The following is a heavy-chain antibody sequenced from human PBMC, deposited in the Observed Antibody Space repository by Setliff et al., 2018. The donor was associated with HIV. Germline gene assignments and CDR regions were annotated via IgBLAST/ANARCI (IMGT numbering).Heavy chain of an antibody. CDR1: RFSFSTSW. CDR2: ISTTGSTI. J-gene: IGHJ1*01. V-gene: IGHV3-48*04. CDR3: AKAFGGYPNPIEYPQH. D-gene: IGHD3-16*01. Sequence: GGSLRLSCATSRFSFSTSWMNWVRQSPEKGLEWISYISTTGSTIHYADSVKGRFTISRDNAKNSLYLQMNSLRAEDTAVYFCAKAFGGYPNPIEYPQHWGHGTLVTVSS.